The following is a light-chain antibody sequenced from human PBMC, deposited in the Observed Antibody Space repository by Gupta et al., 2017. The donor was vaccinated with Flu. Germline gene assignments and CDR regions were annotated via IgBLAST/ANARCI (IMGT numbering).Light chain of an antibody. CDR1: TSNIGAGYD. CDR2: GNN. Sequence: QFVLTQPPSVSGAPGQRVTISCTGSTSNIGAGYDVHWYQQVPGRATKRLIFGNNNRPSGVADRFSGSKSGTSASLAIAGLQAEDEADYYCQSYDNSLSGSKVFGGGTKLTVL. CDR3: QSYDNSLSGSKV. V-gene: IGLV1-40*01. J-gene: IGLJ3*02.